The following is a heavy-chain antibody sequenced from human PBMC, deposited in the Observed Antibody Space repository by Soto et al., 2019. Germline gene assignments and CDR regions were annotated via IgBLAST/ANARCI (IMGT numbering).Heavy chain of an antibody. J-gene: IGHJ4*02. CDR1: GASISSGGNS. V-gene: IGHV4-61*02. Sequence: PSETLSLTCAVSGASISSGGNSWSWIRQPAGKGLEWIGRVYSSGTTDYNPSLNSRATMSVETSKNQFSLKLSSVTAADTAVYYCARDIASYAYGEGYWGQGIQVTVSS. D-gene: IGHD2-21*01. CDR2: VYSSGTT. CDR3: ARDIASYAYGEGY.